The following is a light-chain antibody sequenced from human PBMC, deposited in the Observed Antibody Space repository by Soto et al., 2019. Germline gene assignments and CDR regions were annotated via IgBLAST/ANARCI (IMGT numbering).Light chain of an antibody. Sequence: DIQMTQSPSTLSASVGDRVTITCRASQTISTWLAWYQQKPGKAPKLLIHDASSLESGVPSRFSGSGSGTEFTLTISSLQPDDFASYYCQQYNDYPLTFGGGTKVDIK. J-gene: IGKJ4*01. CDR1: QTISTW. CDR2: DAS. CDR3: QQYNDYPLT. V-gene: IGKV1-5*01.